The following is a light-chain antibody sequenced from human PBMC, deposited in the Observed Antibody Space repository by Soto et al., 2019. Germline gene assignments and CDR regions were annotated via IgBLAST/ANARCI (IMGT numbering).Light chain of an antibody. CDR1: QSLLHSNGNIS. CDR2: LGS. Sequence: DIVLTQSPLSLPVTHGEPASISCRSSQSLLHSNGNISLDWYLQKPGQSPQLLIYLGSIRASGVPGRFSGSGSGTDFTLKITRVEAEDVGVYYCMQAIQAPRTFGLGTKVEIK. V-gene: IGKV2-28*01. J-gene: IGKJ1*01. CDR3: MQAIQAPRT.